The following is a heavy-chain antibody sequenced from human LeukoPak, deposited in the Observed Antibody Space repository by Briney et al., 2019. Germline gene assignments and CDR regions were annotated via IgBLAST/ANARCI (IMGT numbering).Heavy chain of an antibody. J-gene: IGHJ1*01. CDR2: ISSSGSTI. Sequence: GGSLRLSCAASGFTFSDYYMSWIRQAPGKGLEWVSYISSSGSTIYYADSVKGRFTISRDNAKNSLYLQMNSLRAEDTAVYYCARGAYAHIVVVMQSFQHWGQGTLVTVSS. CDR3: ARGAYAHIVVVMQSFQH. V-gene: IGHV3-11*01. D-gene: IGHD2-21*01. CDR1: GFTFSDYY.